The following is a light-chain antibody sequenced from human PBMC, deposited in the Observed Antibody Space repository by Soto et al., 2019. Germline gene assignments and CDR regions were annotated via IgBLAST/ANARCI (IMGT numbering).Light chain of an antibody. J-gene: IGKJ4*01. CDR1: QTVRNNY. Sequence: EILLTQSPGTLSLSPGERSTLSCRASQTVRNNYLAWYQQKPGQAPRLLIYDASSRANGIPDRFSGGGSGTDFTLIISRLEPEDFAVYYCQQFSSYPLTFGGGTKVEIK. CDR2: DAS. CDR3: QQFSSYPLT. V-gene: IGKV3-20*01.